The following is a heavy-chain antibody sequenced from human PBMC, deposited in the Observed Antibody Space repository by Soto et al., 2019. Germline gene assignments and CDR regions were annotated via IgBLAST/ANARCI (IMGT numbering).Heavy chain of an antibody. J-gene: IGHJ6*02. CDR2: IWYDGSNT. CDR1: GFFLRDFG. D-gene: IGHD3-9*01. V-gene: IGHV3-33*01. CDR3: ARELRYFVWLLPLKRYGMDV. Sequence: PGGSLRLSCVASGFFLRDFGMHWVRQAPGKGLEWVSVIWYDGSNTYQGESVKGRFTMSRDISKNTLYLQMNSLRAEDTAVYYCARELRYFVWLLPLKRYGMDVWGQGTTVTVSS.